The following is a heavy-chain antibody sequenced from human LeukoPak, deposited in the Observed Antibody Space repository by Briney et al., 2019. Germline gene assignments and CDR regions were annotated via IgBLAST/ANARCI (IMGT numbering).Heavy chain of an antibody. J-gene: IGHJ4*02. D-gene: IGHD2-21*02. V-gene: IGHV3-48*01. Sequence: GGSLRLSCAASGFTFSNYSMNWVRQAPGKGLEWVSYISSSSIFIDYADSVKGRFTISRDNAKNSLYLQMNSLRTDDTAVYYCARESPACGEDCYFDYWGQGTLVTVSS. CDR3: ARESPACGEDCYFDY. CDR2: ISSSSIFI. CDR1: GFTFSNYS.